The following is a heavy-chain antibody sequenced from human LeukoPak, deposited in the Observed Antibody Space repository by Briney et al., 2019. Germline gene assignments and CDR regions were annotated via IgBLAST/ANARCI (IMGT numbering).Heavy chain of an antibody. Sequence: PSETLSLTCTVPGGSISSNNYYWGWIRQPPGEGLEWIGTIYYSGSTYYNPSLKSRVTISVDTSKNQFSLKPSSVTAADTAVYYCARDLAGHFGGFYFDYWGQGTLVTVSS. D-gene: IGHD2-21*01. V-gene: IGHV4-39*07. CDR1: GGSISSNNYY. CDR2: IYYSGST. J-gene: IGHJ4*02. CDR3: ARDLAGHFGGFYFDY.